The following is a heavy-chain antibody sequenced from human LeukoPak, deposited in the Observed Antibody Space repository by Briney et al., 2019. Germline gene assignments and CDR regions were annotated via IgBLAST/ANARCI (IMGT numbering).Heavy chain of an antibody. V-gene: IGHV3-33*01. D-gene: IGHD3-9*01. J-gene: IGHJ4*02. CDR3: ARGDYYDILTGYFDY. CDR1: GFTLSSYG. CDR2: IWHDGSNK. Sequence: PGGSLRLSCTASGFTLSSYGMHWVRQAPGKGLEWVTVIWHDGSNKYYADSVKGRFTISRDNSKNTLYLQMNSLRAEDTAVYYCARGDYYDILTGYFDYWGQGTLVTVSS.